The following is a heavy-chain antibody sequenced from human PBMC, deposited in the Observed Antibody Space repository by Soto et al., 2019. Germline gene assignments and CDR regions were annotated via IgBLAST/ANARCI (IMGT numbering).Heavy chain of an antibody. V-gene: IGHV1-69*01. Sequence: QVQLVQSGAEVKKPGSSMKVSCKASGGTFNSYHINWVRQAPGQGLEWMGGIIPIVETPKYAQKFQGRVTITADESTNTVYMELSSLRSEDTAMYYCARLSRPNYYDTSVFFKDNWFDPWGQGTLVTVSS. CDR2: IIPIVETP. D-gene: IGHD3-22*01. CDR3: ARLSRPNYYDTSVFFKDNWFDP. CDR1: GGTFNSYH. J-gene: IGHJ5*02.